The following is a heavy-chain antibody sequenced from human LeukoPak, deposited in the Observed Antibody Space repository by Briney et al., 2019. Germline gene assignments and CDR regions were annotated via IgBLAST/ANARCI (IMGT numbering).Heavy chain of an antibody. V-gene: IGHV3-64*04. D-gene: IGHD5-24*01. CDR2: IGPNGAST. CDR1: GFTFSNHF. Sequence: PGGSLRLSCSTSGFTFSNHFMHWVRQAPGKGLEYVSSIGPNGASTLYADSVKGRFTISRDNSKNTVYLQMNSLRAEDTAMYYCARRDDHNGRDYWGQGTLVTVSS. CDR3: ARRDDHNGRDY. J-gene: IGHJ4*02.